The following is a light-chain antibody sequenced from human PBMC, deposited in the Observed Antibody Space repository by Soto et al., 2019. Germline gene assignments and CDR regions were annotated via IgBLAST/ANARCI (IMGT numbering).Light chain of an antibody. V-gene: IGKV1-6*02. Sequence: IQMTQSPSSLSVSITDRVTITCRASQDTGNDLGWYQQRPGEAPKLLLYAASTLRSGVPSRFSGSGSGTQFALTINSLQPEDSATYFCLHDHNYPWTFGQGTKVEI. CDR2: AAS. J-gene: IGKJ1*01. CDR1: QDTGND. CDR3: LHDHNYPWT.